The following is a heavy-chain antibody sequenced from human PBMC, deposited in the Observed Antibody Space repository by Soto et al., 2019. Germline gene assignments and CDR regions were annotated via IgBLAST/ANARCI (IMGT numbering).Heavy chain of an antibody. Sequence: PSETLSLTCTVSGGSISSYYWSWIRQPPGKGLEWIGYIYYSGSTNYNPSLKSRVTISVDTSKNQFSLKLSSVTAADTAVYYCAGYSSSWYSDAFDIWGQGTMVTVSS. V-gene: IGHV4-59*01. D-gene: IGHD6-13*01. J-gene: IGHJ3*02. CDR3: AGYSSSWYSDAFDI. CDR1: GGSISSYY. CDR2: IYYSGST.